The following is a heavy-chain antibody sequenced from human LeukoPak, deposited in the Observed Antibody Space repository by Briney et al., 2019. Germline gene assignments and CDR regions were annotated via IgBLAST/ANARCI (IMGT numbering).Heavy chain of an antibody. CDR2: IKEDGSEK. V-gene: IGHV3-7*01. J-gene: IGHJ3*02. CDR1: GFSFSSYW. D-gene: IGHD3-10*01. CDR3: AKEATARGDAFDI. Sequence: PGGSLRLSCAASGFSFSSYWMSWVRQAPGKGLEWVANIKEDGSEKYYVDSVKGRLTISRDNAKNSLYLQMNSLRAEDTAVYYCAKEATARGDAFDIWGQGTMVTVSS.